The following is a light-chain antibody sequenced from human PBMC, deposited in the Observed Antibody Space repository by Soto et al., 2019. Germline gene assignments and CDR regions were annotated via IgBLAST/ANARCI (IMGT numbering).Light chain of an antibody. Sequence: DIQMTQSPSSLSASVGDRVTITCRASPSISSYLNWYQQKPGKAPKLLIYAASSLQSGVTSRFSGSGSGTDFTLTISSLQPEDFAPYYCQQSYSTPLTFGGGTKVEIK. J-gene: IGKJ4*01. CDR2: AAS. CDR3: QQSYSTPLT. CDR1: PSISSY. V-gene: IGKV1-39*01.